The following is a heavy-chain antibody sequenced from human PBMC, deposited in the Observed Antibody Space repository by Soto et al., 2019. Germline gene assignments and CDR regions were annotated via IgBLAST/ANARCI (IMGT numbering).Heavy chain of an antibody. D-gene: IGHD1-1*01. CDR1: GFNFSSYA. CDR3: AKGSRWTPGGPDS. Sequence: EVQLLESGGGLVQPGGSLRLSCAASGFNFSSYAMSWVRQAPGKGLEWVSGLTGSGSATYYAASVEGRFTISRDNSKKTLYLQMNSLRAEDTAVYYGAKGSRWTPGGPDSWGQGTPVTVSS. V-gene: IGHV3-23*01. J-gene: IGHJ4*02. CDR2: LTGSGSAT.